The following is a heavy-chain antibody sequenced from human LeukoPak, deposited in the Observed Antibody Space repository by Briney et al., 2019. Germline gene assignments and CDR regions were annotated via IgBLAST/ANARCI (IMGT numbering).Heavy chain of an antibody. V-gene: IGHV4-34*01. CDR3: ARDIYCGGDCYSGADY. D-gene: IGHD2-21*02. Sequence: GSLRLSCAASGFTVSSNYMSWVRQPPGKGLEWIGEINHSGSTNYNPSLKSRVTISVDTSKNQFSLKLSSVTAADTAVYYCARDIYCGGDCYSGADYWGQGTLVTVSS. CDR2: INHSGST. CDR1: GFTVSSNY. J-gene: IGHJ4*02.